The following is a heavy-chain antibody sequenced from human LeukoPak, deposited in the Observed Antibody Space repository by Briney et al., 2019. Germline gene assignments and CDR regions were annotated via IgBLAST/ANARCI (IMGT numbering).Heavy chain of an antibody. J-gene: IGHJ3*01. CDR2: INFSGTNA. CDR3: ARDIELST. Sequence: GGSLRLSCVASGFTFSDSAMSWVRQAPGKGLEWVSLINFSGTNAYYADSVKGRFTISRGNSKDTVYLQMNSLRAEDTAIYNCARDIELSTWGLGTKVTVSS. CDR1: GFTFSDSA. D-gene: IGHD3-16*02. V-gene: IGHV3-23*01.